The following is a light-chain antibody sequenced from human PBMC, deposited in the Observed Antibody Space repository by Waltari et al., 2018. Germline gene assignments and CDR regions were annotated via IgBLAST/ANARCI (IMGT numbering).Light chain of an antibody. CDR1: QSVSRA. Sequence: EIVLTQSPGTLSLSPGERATLSCRARQSVSRALAWYQQKPGQAPRPLIYGTSNRATGIPDRFSGSGSGTDFSLTISRLEPEDVAVYFCQHYVRLPATFGQGTKVEIK. CDR3: QHYVRLPAT. V-gene: IGKV3-20*01. CDR2: GTS. J-gene: IGKJ1*01.